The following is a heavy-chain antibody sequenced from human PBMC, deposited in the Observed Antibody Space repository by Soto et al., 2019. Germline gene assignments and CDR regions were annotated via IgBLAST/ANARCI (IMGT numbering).Heavy chain of an antibody. CDR1: GYRFTSYG. V-gene: IGHV1-18*01. D-gene: IGHD3-10*01. CDR2: ISAYNGNT. Sequence: ASVKPSCKACGYRFTSYGISCVRQAPGQGLEWMGWISAYNGNTNYAQKLQGRVTMTTDTSTSTAYMELRSLRSDDTAVYYCATGGGSGGPRGMDVWGQGTTVTVSS. J-gene: IGHJ6*02. CDR3: ATGGGSGGPRGMDV.